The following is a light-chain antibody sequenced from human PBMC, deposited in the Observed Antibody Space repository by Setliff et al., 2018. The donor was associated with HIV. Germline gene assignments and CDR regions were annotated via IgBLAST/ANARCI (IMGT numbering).Light chain of an antibody. J-gene: IGLJ1*01. V-gene: IGLV2-14*02. CDR3: SSFTSSGTYV. CDR2: EVN. CDR1: SSDVGSYKL. Sequence: QSVLTQPASVSGSPGQSITISCTGTSSDVGSYKLVSWYQHHPGKAPKVMIFEVNKRPSGVSNRFSASKSGNTASLTISGLQAEDEADYYCSSFTSSGTYVFGTGTKVTVL.